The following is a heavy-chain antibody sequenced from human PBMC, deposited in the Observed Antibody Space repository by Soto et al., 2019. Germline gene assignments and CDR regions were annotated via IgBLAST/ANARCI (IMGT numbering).Heavy chain of an antibody. CDR2: IYYSGST. J-gene: IGHJ4*02. V-gene: IGHV4-30-4*01. Sequence: SGTLSLTCTVSGGSISSGDYYWSWIRQPPGKGLEWIGYIYYSGSTYYNPSLKSRVTISVDTSKNQFSLKLSSVTAADTAVYYCARVPELWFGEVWGQGTLVTVSS. CDR3: ARVPELWFGEV. D-gene: IGHD3-10*01. CDR1: GGSISSGDYY.